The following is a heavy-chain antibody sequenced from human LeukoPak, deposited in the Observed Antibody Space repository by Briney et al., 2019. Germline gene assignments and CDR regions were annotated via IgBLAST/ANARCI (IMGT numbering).Heavy chain of an antibody. D-gene: IGHD3-3*01. Sequence: SQTLSLTCTISGGSITSYYWTWIWDPPGQGRGLNGEINQSGSTNYNPTLKSRVTISVDTSKNQFSLKLSSVTAADTAVYYCARGRMIFGVVIIPKSRFDHWGQGTLVTVSS. CDR3: ARGRMIFGVVIIPKSRFDH. V-gene: IGHV4-34*01. J-gene: IGHJ4*02. CDR2: INQSGST. CDR1: GGSITSYY.